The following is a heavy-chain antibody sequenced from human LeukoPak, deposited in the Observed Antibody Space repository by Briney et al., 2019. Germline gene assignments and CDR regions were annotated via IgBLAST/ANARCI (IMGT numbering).Heavy chain of an antibody. Sequence: SETLSLTCTVSGCSISSYYWSWIRQPPGKGLEWLGYIYYSGSTNYNPSLKSRVTISVDTSKNQFSLKLSSVTAADTAVYYCARIIPETAILFIFDYWGQGTLVTVSS. D-gene: IGHD2-21*02. J-gene: IGHJ4*02. CDR2: IYYSGST. CDR1: GCSISSYY. CDR3: ARIIPETAILFIFDY. V-gene: IGHV4-59*01.